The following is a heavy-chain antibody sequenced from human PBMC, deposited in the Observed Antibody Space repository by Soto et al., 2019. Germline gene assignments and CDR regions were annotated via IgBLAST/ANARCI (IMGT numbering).Heavy chain of an antibody. CDR1: GFTFSSYG. J-gene: IGHJ4*02. D-gene: IGHD6-13*01. CDR3: ANVGVAAPFDY. Sequence: QVQLVESGGGVVQPGRSLRLSCAASGFTFSSYGIHWVRQAPGKGLEWVAVISYDGSHKFYVDSVKGRFTISRDNSKHTLYLQMNRLRAEDTAVYYCANVGVAAPFDYWGQGPLVTVSS. V-gene: IGHV3-30*18. CDR2: ISYDGSHK.